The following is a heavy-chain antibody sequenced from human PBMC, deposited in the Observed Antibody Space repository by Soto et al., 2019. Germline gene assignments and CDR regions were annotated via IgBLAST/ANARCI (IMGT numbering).Heavy chain of an antibody. V-gene: IGHV1-2*04. Sequence: ASVKVSCKASGYTFTGYYMHWVRQAPGQGLEWMGWINPNSGGTNYAQKFQGWVTMTRDTSISTAYMELSRLRSDDTAVYYCACSTYYDILTGHYYYYGMDVWGQGTTVTVSS. CDR2: INPNSGGT. D-gene: IGHD3-9*01. CDR1: GYTFTGYY. J-gene: IGHJ6*02. CDR3: ACSTYYDILTGHYYYYGMDV.